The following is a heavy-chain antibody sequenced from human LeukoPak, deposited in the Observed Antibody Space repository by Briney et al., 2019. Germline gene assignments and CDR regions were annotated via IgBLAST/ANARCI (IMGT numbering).Heavy chain of an antibody. V-gene: IGHV3-15*01. D-gene: IGHD3-22*01. CDR1: GFTFSNAW. CDR2: IKSKTDGGTT. CDR3: TEIVVVTNDAFDI. J-gene: IGHJ3*02. Sequence: GVLRLSCAASGFTFSNAWMSWVRQAPGKGLEWVGRIKSKTDGGTTDYAAPVKGRFTISRDDSKNTLYLQMNSLKTEDTAVYCCTEIVVVTNDAFDIWGQGTMVTVSS.